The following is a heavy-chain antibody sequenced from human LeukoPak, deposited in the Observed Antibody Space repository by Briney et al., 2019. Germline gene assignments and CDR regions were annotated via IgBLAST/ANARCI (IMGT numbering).Heavy chain of an antibody. Sequence: SETLSLTCTVSGGSISTSNYYWAWNRQPPGKVLEWLVSIYFSGSTYYNPSLKSRVSMSVDTSNNQFSLKVTSVTAAYTAVYYCASDYGADSGYWGQGTLVTVSS. CDR2: IYFSGST. CDR3: ASDYGADSGY. CDR1: GGSISTSNYY. D-gene: IGHD4-23*01. V-gene: IGHV4-39*01. J-gene: IGHJ4*02.